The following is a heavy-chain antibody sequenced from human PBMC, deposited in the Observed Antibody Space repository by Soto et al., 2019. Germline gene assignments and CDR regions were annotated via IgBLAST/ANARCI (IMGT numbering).Heavy chain of an antibody. CDR3: ASRPPYYYGSGSYGFDP. J-gene: IGHJ5*02. D-gene: IGHD3-10*01. CDR1: GGSISRGGYS. Sequence: QLQLQESGSGLVKPSQTLSLTCAVSGGSISRGGYSWSWIRQPPGKCLECIGYIYHSGSTYYNPSLKSRVTIAVDRSKNQFSLKLSSVTAADTAVYYCASRPPYYYGSGSYGFDPWGQGTLVTVSS. V-gene: IGHV4-30-2*01. CDR2: IYHSGST.